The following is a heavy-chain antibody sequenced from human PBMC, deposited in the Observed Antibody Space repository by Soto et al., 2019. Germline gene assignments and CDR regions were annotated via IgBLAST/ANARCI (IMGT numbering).Heavy chain of an antibody. CDR3: ARRDNSGWYSLDY. J-gene: IGHJ4*02. CDR1: GFTFSSYA. V-gene: IGHV3-23*01. CDR2: ISGSGGST. D-gene: IGHD6-19*01. Sequence: GGSLRLSCAASGFTFSSYAMSWVRQAPGKGLEWVSAISGSGGSTYYADSVKGRFTISRDNSKNRLHLQMNSLRAEDTAVYFCARRDNSGWYSLDYWGQGTPVTVSS.